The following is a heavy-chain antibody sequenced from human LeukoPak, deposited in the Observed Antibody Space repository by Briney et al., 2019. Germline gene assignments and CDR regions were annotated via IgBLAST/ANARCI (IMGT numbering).Heavy chain of an antibody. J-gene: IGHJ4*02. CDR1: GFTFSSYA. Sequence: GGSLRLSCAASGFTFSSYAMSWARQAPGKGLEWVSVIYSGGSTYYADSVKGRFTISRDNSKNTLYLQMNSLRAEDTAVYYCAGDIAAGTFDYWGQGTLVTVSS. CDR2: IYSGGST. CDR3: AGDIAAGTFDY. V-gene: IGHV3-66*01. D-gene: IGHD6-13*01.